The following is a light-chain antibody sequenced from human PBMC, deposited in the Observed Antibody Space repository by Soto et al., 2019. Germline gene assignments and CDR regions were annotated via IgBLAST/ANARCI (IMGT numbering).Light chain of an antibody. J-gene: IGKJ1*01. CDR2: DAS. CDR3: QQYNSYSWT. CDR1: QSNSSW. V-gene: IGKV1-5*01. Sequence: DIQMTQSPSTRSTSVGDRVTITCRASQSNSSWLAWYQQKPGKAPKLLIYDASSLESGVPSRFSGSGSGTEFTLTISSLQPDDFATYYCQQYNSYSWTFGQGTKVEIK.